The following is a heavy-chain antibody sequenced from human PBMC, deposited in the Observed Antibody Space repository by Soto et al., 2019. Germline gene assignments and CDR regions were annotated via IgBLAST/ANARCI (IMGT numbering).Heavy chain of an antibody. CDR1: GFSLSTSGVG. D-gene: IGHD3-22*01. Sequence: VSGPTLVNPTQTLTLTCTFSGFSLSTSGVGVGWIRQPPGKALEWLALIYWNDDKRYSPSLKSRLTITKDTSKNQVVLTMTNMDPVDTATYHCAHHYYYDSSAPFDYWGQGTLVTVSS. J-gene: IGHJ4*02. CDR2: IYWNDDK. V-gene: IGHV2-5*01. CDR3: AHHYYYDSSAPFDY.